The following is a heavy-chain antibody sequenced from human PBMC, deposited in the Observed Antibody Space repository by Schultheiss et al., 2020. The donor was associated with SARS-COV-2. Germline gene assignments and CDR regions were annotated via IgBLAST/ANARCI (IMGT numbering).Heavy chain of an antibody. CDR1: GGSISSGSYY. Sequence: SETLSLTCTVSGGSISSGSYYWGWIRQPPGKGLEWIGSIYHSGSTYYNPSLKSRVTISVDTSKNQFSLKLSSVTAADTAVYYCARDQRIAAPVVGMDVWGQGTTVTVSS. CDR2: IYHSGST. D-gene: IGHD6-13*01. V-gene: IGHV4-39*07. J-gene: IGHJ6*02. CDR3: ARDQRIAAPVVGMDV.